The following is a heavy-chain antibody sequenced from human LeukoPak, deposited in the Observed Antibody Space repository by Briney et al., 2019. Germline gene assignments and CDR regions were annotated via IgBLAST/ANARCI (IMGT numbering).Heavy chain of an antibody. D-gene: IGHD3-10*01. CDR2: ISSSSSYI. J-gene: IGHJ6*03. CDR1: GFTFSSYS. Sequence: GGSLRLSCAASGFTFSSYSMNWVRQAQGKGLEWVSSISSSSSYIYYADSVKGRFTISRDNAKNSLYLQMNSLRAEDTAVYYCARAGNYYGSGSYPVYYYYYYMDVWGKGTTVTVSS. CDR3: ARAGNYYGSGSYPVYYYYYYMDV. V-gene: IGHV3-21*01.